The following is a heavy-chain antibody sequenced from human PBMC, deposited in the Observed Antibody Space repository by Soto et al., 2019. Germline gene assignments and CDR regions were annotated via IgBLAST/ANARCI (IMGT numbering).Heavy chain of an antibody. CDR1: GYSFINYG. CDR3: GRGLGGGWYYFDY. V-gene: IGHV1-18*04. J-gene: IGHJ4*02. Sequence: ASVKVSCKASGYSFINYGIGWVRQAPGQGLEWMGWITVNSGNTNYPQKFQGRVTMTTDTSTSTAYMEMRSLTSDNTAVYYCGRGLGGGWYYFDYWGPGTLVTVSS. D-gene: IGHD6-19*01. CDR2: ITVNSGNT.